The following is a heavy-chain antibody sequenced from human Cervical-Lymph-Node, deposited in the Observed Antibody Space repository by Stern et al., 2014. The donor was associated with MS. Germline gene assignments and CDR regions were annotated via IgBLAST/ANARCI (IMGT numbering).Heavy chain of an antibody. CDR2: INPNKCST. CDR1: GYTFTGYY. CDR3: ARDRSVYYYYVMDV. J-gene: IGHJ6*02. Sequence: QVQLVQSGAEVKKPGASVKVSCKASGYTFTGYYLHWVRQAPGQGLEWMGRINPNKCSTTYAQKFQGRVTLTRDTSISTAYMEVSGLRSDDTAVYYCARDRSVYYYYVMDVWGQGTTVSVSS. V-gene: IGHV1-2*06.